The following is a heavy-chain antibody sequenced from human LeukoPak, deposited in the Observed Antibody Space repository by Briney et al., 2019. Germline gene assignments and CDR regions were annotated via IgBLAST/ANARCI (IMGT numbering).Heavy chain of an antibody. Sequence: ASVKVSCKASGYTFTSYGISWVRQAPGQGLEWMGWISAYNGNTNYAQKLQGRVTMTTDTSTSTAYMELRSLRSDDTAVYYCARVGYSSGWYPFSSYYMDVWGKGTTVTVSS. J-gene: IGHJ6*03. CDR3: ARVGYSSGWYPFSSYYMDV. V-gene: IGHV1-18*01. CDR1: GYTFTSYG. CDR2: ISAYNGNT. D-gene: IGHD6-13*01.